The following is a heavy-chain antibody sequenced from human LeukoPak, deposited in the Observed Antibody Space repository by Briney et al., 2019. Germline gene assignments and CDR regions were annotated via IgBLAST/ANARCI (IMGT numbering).Heavy chain of an antibody. D-gene: IGHD6-13*01. CDR3: ARDLYSSRGDY. CDR2: IIPIFGTA. V-gene: IGHV1-69*06. J-gene: IGHJ4*02. CDR1: GGTFSSYA. Sequence: ASVKVSCKASGGTFSSYAISWVRQAPGQGLEWMRGIIPIFGTANYAQKFQGRVTITADKSTSTAYMELSSLRSEDTAVYYCARDLYSSRGDYWGQGTLVTVSS.